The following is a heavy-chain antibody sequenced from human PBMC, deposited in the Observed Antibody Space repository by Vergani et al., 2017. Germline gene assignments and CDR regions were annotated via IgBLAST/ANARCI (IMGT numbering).Heavy chain of an antibody. CDR3: ASRRPRLDLGSKSSAGTVDS. J-gene: IGHJ4*02. CDR1: GGSLSGYF. D-gene: IGHD3-10*01. V-gene: IGHV4-34*02. CDR2: ITAIGSA. Sequence: QVHLQQRGAGVLKPSETLSLTCGVIGGSLSGYFWSWIRQSPGRGLEWIGEITAIGSAKYSPSATSRVTISVDTSRGEFTLTVTSVTAADTGLYFCASRRPRLDLGSKSSAGTVDSWGQVTLVTVSS.